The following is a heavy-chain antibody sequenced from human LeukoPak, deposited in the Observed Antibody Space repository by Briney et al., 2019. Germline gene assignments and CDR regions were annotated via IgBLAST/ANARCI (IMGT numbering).Heavy chain of an antibody. Sequence: ASVKVSCKASGYTFTSYYIHWVRQAPGQGPDWMGYINPRNGATNYSQKFQGRLTMTRDTSISTAYMEVSSLKSDDTAVYYCAKDRTTYYGSGSYGSWGQGTLVTVSS. J-gene: IGHJ4*02. D-gene: IGHD3-10*01. CDR3: AKDRTTYYGSGSYGS. CDR2: INPRNGAT. V-gene: IGHV1-2*02. CDR1: GYTFTSYY.